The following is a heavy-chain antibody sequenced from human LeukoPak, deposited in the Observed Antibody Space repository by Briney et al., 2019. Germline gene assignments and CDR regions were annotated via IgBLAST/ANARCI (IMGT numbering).Heavy chain of an antibody. Sequence: ASVKVSCKASGYTFTNYGINWVRQAPGQGLEWMGWISAYNGHTNYEQNLQGRVTMTTDTSTSTAYMELRSLRSDDTAVYFCARDSSGFPRDASDYWGQGTLVTVSS. J-gene: IGHJ4*02. D-gene: IGHD3-22*01. V-gene: IGHV1-18*01. CDR3: ARDSSGFPRDASDY. CDR1: GYTFTNYG. CDR2: ISAYNGHT.